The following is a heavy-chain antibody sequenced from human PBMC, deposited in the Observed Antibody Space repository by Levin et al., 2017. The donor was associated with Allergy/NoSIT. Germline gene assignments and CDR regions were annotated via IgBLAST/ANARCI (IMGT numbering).Heavy chain of an antibody. Sequence: GESLKISCAASGFTFSSYAMSWVRQAPGKGLEWVSASDGGGNTHYADSVRGRFTISRDNSKNTLFLQMNSLRADDTAVYYCAKVQATVTNAFDIWGQGTMVTVSS. CDR3: AKVQATVTNAFDI. CDR1: GFTFSSYA. CDR2: SDGGGNT. D-gene: IGHD4-17*01. J-gene: IGHJ3*02. V-gene: IGHV3-23*01.